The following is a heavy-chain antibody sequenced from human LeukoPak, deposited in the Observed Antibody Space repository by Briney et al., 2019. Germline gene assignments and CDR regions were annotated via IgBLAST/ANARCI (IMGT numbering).Heavy chain of an antibody. CDR1: GFTFNTHG. D-gene: IGHD3-3*01. J-gene: IGHJ4*02. V-gene: IGHV3-33*06. Sequence: GGSLRLSCAASGFTFNTHGMHWVRQAPGKGLEWVAAIWFDGSVKHYSDAVKGRFTISRDNFLITLYLQMNRLRVEDTAMYYCAKDTAIQFLEPAFWGQGTLVTVSS. CDR3: AKDTAIQFLEPAF. CDR2: IWFDGSVK.